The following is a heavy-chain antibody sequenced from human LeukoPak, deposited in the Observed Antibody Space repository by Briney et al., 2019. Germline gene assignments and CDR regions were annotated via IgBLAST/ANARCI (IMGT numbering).Heavy chain of an antibody. CDR3: ARQGPLNDYDILTAKWGDHFDP. CDR2: IYYSGST. Sequence: PSETLSLTCTVSGGSISSSSYYWGWIRQPPGKGLEWIGSIYYSGSTYYNPSLKSRVTISVDTSKNQFSLKLSSVTAADTAVYYCARQGPLNDYDILTAKWGDHFDPWGQGTLVTVSS. V-gene: IGHV4-39*01. D-gene: IGHD3-9*01. J-gene: IGHJ5*02. CDR1: GGSISSSSYY.